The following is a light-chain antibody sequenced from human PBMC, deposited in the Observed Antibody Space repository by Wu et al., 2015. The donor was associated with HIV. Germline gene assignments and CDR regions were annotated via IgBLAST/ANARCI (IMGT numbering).Light chain of an antibody. Sequence: CRASQGIGSFLAWYQQKPGKAPNPLIYAASTLQSGVPSRFRGSGSGTDFTLTITSLRPEDFATYYCQQLNSYPLTFGGGTKVEIK. CDR2: AAS. V-gene: IGKV1-9*01. CDR3: QQLNSYPLT. CDR1: QGIGSF. J-gene: IGKJ4*01.